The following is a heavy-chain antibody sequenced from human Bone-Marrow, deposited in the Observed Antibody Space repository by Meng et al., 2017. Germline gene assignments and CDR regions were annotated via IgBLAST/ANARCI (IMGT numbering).Heavy chain of an antibody. CDR2: IYSGGTT. J-gene: IGHJ4*02. V-gene: IGHV3-53*02. Sequence: VQVVETGGGLIRPGGSRRLSCAASGFSVSSSYMSWVRQAPGKGPEWVSVIYSGGTTYYADSVKGRFTISRDNSRNTLYLQVNSLRAEDTAVYYCARVLRGWGYFDYWGQGTLVTVSS. CDR1: GFSVSSSY. D-gene: IGHD3-10*01. CDR3: ARVLRGWGYFDY.